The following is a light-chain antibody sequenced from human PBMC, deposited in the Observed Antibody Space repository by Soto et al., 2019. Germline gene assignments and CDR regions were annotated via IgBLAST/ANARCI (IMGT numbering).Light chain of an antibody. CDR1: QSVSSRF. CDR3: QQYGGSAWT. CDR2: GAS. J-gene: IGKJ1*01. Sequence: EIVLTQSPGTLSLSPGERATLSCRASQSVSSRFLACYQQKPGQAPMLLIYGASSRATGIPDRFSGSGSGIDLTITISRLEHEAFAVYYYQQYGGSAWTFGQGTKVEIK. V-gene: IGKV3-20*01.